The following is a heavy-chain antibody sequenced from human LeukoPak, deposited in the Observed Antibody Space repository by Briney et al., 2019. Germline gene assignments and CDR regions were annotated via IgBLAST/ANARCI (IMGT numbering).Heavy chain of an antibody. CDR2: IYYSGST. J-gene: IGHJ4*02. Sequence: SETLSLTCTVSGGSISSYYWSWIRQPPGKGLEWIGYIYYSGSTNYNPSLKSRVTISVDTSQNQFSLDLSSVTAADTAVYYCTKGTVANIFDYWGQGTLVTVSS. CDR3: TKGTVANIFDY. CDR1: GGSISSYY. D-gene: IGHD4-11*01. V-gene: IGHV4-59*01.